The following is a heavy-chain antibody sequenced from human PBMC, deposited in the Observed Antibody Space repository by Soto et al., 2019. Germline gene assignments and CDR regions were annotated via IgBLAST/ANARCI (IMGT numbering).Heavy chain of an antibody. D-gene: IGHD6-19*01. CDR3: ARHVTLEETPQAVAGVYYYYGMDV. J-gene: IGHJ6*02. Sequence: GESLKISCKGSGYSFTSYWIGWVRQMPGKGLEWMGIIYPGDSDTRYSPSFQGQVTISADKSISTAYLQWSSLKASDTAMYYCARHVTLEETPQAVAGVYYYYGMDVWGQGTTVTVSS. V-gene: IGHV5-51*01. CDR1: GYSFTSYW. CDR2: IYPGDSDT.